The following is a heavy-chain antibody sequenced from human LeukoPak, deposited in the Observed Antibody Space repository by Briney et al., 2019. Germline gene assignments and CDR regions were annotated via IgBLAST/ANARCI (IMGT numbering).Heavy chain of an antibody. D-gene: IGHD3-22*01. CDR3: AILETYYYDSSGYSFDY. CDR1: GFTVSSNY. CDR2: IYSGGST. V-gene: IGHV3-66*04. Sequence: PGGSLRLSCAASGFTVSSNYMSWVRQAPGKGLEWVSVIYSGGSTYYADSVKGRFTISRDNSKNTLYLQMNSLRAEDTAVYYCAILETYYYDSSGYSFDYWGQGTLVTVSS. J-gene: IGHJ4*02.